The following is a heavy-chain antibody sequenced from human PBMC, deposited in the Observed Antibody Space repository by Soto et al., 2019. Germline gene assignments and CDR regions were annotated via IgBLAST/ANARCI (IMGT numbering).Heavy chain of an antibody. J-gene: IGHJ5*02. CDR1: GGSISSYY. CDR3: ARNLLAYSSSWYWFDP. D-gene: IGHD6-13*01. V-gene: IGHV4-59*01. CDR2: IYYSGST. Sequence: PSETLSLTCTVSGGSISSYYWSWIRQPPGKGLEWIGYIYYSGSTNYNPSLKSRVTISVDTSKNQFSLKLSSVTAADTAVYYCARNLLAYSSSWYWFDPWGQGTLVTVSS.